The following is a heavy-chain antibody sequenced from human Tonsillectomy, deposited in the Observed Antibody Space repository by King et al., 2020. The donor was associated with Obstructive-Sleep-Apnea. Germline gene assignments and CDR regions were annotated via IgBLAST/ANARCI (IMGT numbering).Heavy chain of an antibody. Sequence: QLQESGPGLVKPSETLSLTCTVSGGSISTSNFYWGWVRQPPGKGLEWIGSIYFTGSTYYNPSLKSRGTISVDRSTSPFSLKLSSVTAADTAVYYCASPRRTTMLRGEPGRFDPWGQGTLVTVSS. CDR2: IYFTGST. V-gene: IGHV4-39*01. D-gene: IGHD3-10*01. CDR3: ASPRRTTMLRGEPGRFDP. CDR1: GGSISTSNFY. J-gene: IGHJ5*02.